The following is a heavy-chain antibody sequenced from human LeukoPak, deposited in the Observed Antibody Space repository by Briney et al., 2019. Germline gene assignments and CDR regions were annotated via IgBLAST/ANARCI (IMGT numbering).Heavy chain of an antibody. CDR3: ARGMGRFCTSSSCYLSFVY. CDR1: GSSISNCFF. V-gene: IGHV4-38-2*02. Sequence: PSETLSLTCNVSGSSISNCFFWAWIRQSPGKGLEWIGSIQNGGDSYYNPSLKSRTTMSIDTSKNQFSLKLTSETAADTAVFYCARGMGRFCTSSSCYLSFVYWGQGTLVTVSS. J-gene: IGHJ4*02. CDR2: IQNGGDS. D-gene: IGHD2-2*01.